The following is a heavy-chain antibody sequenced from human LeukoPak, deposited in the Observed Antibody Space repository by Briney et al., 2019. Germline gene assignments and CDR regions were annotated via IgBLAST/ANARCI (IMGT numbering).Heavy chain of an antibody. J-gene: IGHJ4*02. CDR2: ISGSGGST. CDR1: GFTFSSYA. D-gene: IGHD3-16*01. V-gene: IGHV3-23*01. Sequence: GGSLRLSCAASGFTFSSYAMSWVRQAPGKGLEWVSAISGSGGSTYYADSVKGRFTISRDNSRDTLYLQMNSLRAEDSAVYYCAKGYYDYVWGSYYFDYWGQGTLVTVSS. CDR3: AKGYYDYVWGSYYFDY.